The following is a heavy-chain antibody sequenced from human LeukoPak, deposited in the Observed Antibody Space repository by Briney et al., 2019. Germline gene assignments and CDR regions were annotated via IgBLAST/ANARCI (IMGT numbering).Heavy chain of an antibody. CDR2: TYYRSKRDH. CDR1: GDSVSIDIGA. D-gene: IGHD6-13*01. V-gene: IGHV6-1*01. CDR3: ARDFRPPYSGCWYDP. Sequence: SPTLSLTFAISGDSVSIDIGAWNWLRQSPSRGLEWLGSTYYRSKRDHDYAVSVKSRIPIKADTSNNRFSLHLNSVPPEDTAVYFCARDFRPPYSGCWYDPWGQGTLVTVSS. J-gene: IGHJ5*02.